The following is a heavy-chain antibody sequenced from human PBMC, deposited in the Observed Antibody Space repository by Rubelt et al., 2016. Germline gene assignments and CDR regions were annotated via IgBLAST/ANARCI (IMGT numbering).Heavy chain of an antibody. CDR2: INHSGST. V-gene: IGHV4-34*01. CDR3: ARGRRGSSSWLGRDYYGMDV. D-gene: IGHD6-13*01. J-gene: IGHJ6*02. CDR1: GGSFSGYY. Sequence: QVQLQQWGAGLLKPSETLSLTCAVYGGSFSGYYWSWIRQPPGKGLEWIGEINHSGSTNYNPSLKSRVTISVAPAKTPCSLKVGSVTAADTAVYYCARGRRGSSSWLGRDYYGMDVWGQGTTVTVSS.